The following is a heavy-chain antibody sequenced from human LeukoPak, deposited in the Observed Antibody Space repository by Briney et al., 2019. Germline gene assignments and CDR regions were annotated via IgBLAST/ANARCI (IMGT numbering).Heavy chain of an antibody. D-gene: IGHD6-19*01. CDR3: VRVAVARYADY. CDR1: GFTFSSYS. J-gene: IGHJ4*02. Sequence: GGSLRLSCAASGFTFSSYSINWVRQAPGKGLEWVSSISGTSDYVFHADSVKGRFTIYRDNPKSLVYLQMNSLRGEDTAVYYCVRVAVARYADYWGQGTLVTVSS. V-gene: IGHV3-21*01. CDR2: ISGTSDYV.